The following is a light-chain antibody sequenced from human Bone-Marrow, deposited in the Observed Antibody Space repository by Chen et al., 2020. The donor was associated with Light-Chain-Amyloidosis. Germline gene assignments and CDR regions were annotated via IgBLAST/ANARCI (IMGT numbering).Light chain of an antibody. V-gene: IGLV2-14*01. Sequence: QSAVTQPASVSGSPGQSITISCPGTSSDVGGYNYVSWYQQHPGKAPKLMIYDVSNRPSGVSNRFSGSKSGNTASLTISGLQAEDEADYYCSSYTSSNVVFGGGTKLTVL. CDR1: SSDVGGYNY. CDR2: DVS. CDR3: SSYTSSNVV. J-gene: IGLJ2*01.